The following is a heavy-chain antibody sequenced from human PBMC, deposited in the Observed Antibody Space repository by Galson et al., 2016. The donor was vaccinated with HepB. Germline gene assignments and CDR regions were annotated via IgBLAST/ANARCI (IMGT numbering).Heavy chain of an antibody. V-gene: IGHV2-5*01. J-gene: IGHJ6*02. D-gene: IGHD3-3*01. Sequence: PALVKPTQTLTLTCTLSGVSLRVSGAGVGWIRQPPGKALEWLALIYWNYDKRYSPSLKSRLTITKDRSKTQVVLRMTNMDPEDTATYYCAHNYDFGSGHHSQNYFYYGMDVWGQGTTVTVSS. CDR2: IYWNYDK. CDR1: GVSLRVSGAG. CDR3: AHNYDFGSGHHSQNYFYYGMDV.